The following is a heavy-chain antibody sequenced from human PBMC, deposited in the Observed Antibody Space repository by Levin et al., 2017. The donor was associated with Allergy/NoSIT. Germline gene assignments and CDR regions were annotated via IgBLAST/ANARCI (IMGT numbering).Heavy chain of an antibody. V-gene: IGHV3-74*01. D-gene: IGHD6-19*01. J-gene: IGHJ4*02. Sequence: QAGGSLRLSCAASGFTFSSYWMHWVRQAPGKGLVWVSRINSDGSSTSYADSVKGRFTISRDNAKNTLYLQMNSLRAEDTAVYYCSTGYSSGWYSGGVDYWGQGILVTVSS. CDR1: GFTFSSYW. CDR3: STGYSSGWYSGGVDY. CDR2: INSDGSST.